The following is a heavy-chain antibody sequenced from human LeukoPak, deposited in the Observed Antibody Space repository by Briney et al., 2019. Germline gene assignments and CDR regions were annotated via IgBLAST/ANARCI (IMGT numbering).Heavy chain of an antibody. CDR2: ISPSGGVT. Sequence: GGSLRLSCAASGFTFSTYWMHWVRQAPGKGLEWVSTISPSGGVTFYSDSVRGRFTISRDYSKDTLFLQMNSLRAEDTALYYCAKAHVPTMIRGVVSSDWGQGTLVTVSS. CDR3: AKAHVPTMIRGVVSSD. CDR1: GFTFSTYW. V-gene: IGHV3-23*01. D-gene: IGHD3-10*01. J-gene: IGHJ4*02.